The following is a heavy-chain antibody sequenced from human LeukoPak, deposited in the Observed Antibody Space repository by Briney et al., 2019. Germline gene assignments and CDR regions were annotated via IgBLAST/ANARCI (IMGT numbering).Heavy chain of an antibody. CDR2: IIPIFGTA. CDR3: ARTTYYYDSSGYYPNWFDP. J-gene: IGHJ5*02. Sequence: ASVKVSCKASGGTFSSYAISWVRQAPGQGLEWMGGIIPIFGTANYAQKFQGRVTITTDESTSTAYMELSNLRSEDTAVYYCARTTYYYDSSGYYPNWFDPWGQGTLVTVSS. D-gene: IGHD3-22*01. CDR1: GGTFSSYA. V-gene: IGHV1-69*05.